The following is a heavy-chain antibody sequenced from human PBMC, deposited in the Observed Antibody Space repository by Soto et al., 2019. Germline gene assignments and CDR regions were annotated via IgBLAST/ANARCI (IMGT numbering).Heavy chain of an antibody. D-gene: IGHD3-16*01. CDR1: GYTFTKFH. Sequence: ASVKVSCKASGYTFTKFHIHWVRQAPGQGLEWMGMIDPRGGVTRDAQRFQGRITMTSDTSTSSVYMELRGLTSEDTAVYYCARDVICQDNYETIGYYFDHWGPGTLVPVSS. V-gene: IGHV1-46*01. CDR3: ARDVICQDNYETIGYYFDH. CDR2: IDPRGGVT. J-gene: IGHJ4*02.